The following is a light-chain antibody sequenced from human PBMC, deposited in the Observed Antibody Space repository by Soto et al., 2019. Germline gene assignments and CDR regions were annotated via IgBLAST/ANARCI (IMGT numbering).Light chain of an antibody. CDR1: QSLSTW. CDR3: QQYSGNPIT. V-gene: IGKV1-5*03. Sequence: DIPMTQSPSTLSASVGDRVTITCRASQSLSTWLAWYQQKPGKAPKLLIYKASSLETGVPSRFGASGSGTEFTLTISSLQPDDFATYYCQQYSGNPITFGQGTRLEIK. CDR2: KAS. J-gene: IGKJ5*01.